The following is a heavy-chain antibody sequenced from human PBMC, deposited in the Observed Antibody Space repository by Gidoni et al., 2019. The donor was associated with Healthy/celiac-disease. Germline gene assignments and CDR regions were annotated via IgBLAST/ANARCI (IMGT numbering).Heavy chain of an antibody. J-gene: IGHJ4*02. V-gene: IGHV1-2*02. Sequence: QVELAQSVAEVQMPGASVKVSCKASGYTFTGYYMHWVRQAPGQGLEWMGWINTDSSSTNDAQKFQGRVTMTRDTSISTAYMELSRLRADNTAEYYCARVTGPIRFHDYWGQGTLVTVSS. D-gene: IGHD3-3*01. CDR3: ARVTGPIRFHDY. CDR2: INTDSSST. CDR1: GYTFTGYY.